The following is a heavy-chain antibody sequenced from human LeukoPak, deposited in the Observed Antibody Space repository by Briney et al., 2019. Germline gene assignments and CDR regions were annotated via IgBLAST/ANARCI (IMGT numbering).Heavy chain of an antibody. J-gene: IGHJ4*02. CDR2: INPNSGGT. Sequence: ASVKVSCKASGYTFTGYYMHWVRQAPGQGLEWMGWINPNSGGTNYAQKFQGRVTMTRDTSISTAYMELSRLRSDDTAVYYCAREDYDSSGYYRFFDYWGQGTLVTVSS. CDR3: AREDYDSSGYYRFFDY. D-gene: IGHD3-22*01. V-gene: IGHV1-2*02. CDR1: GYTFTGYY.